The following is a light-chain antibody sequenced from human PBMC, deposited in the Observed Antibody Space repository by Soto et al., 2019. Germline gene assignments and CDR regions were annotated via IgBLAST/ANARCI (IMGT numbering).Light chain of an antibody. J-gene: IGLJ2*01. CDR3: GTWDSSLSAVV. CDR2: DNN. V-gene: IGLV1-51*01. Sequence: QSALTQPPSVSAAPGQKVTISCSGSSSNIGNNYVSWYQQLPGTAPKLLIYDNNKRPSGIPDRFSGSKSGTSATLGITVLQTGDEADYYCGTWDSSLSAVVFGGGTKVTVL. CDR1: SSNIGNNY.